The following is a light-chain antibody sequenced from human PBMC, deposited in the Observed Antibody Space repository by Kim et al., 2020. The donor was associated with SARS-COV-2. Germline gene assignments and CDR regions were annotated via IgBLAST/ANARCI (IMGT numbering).Light chain of an antibody. Sequence: PGERATLSCRASHSVTSNSLAWYQQKPGQTPRLLIYGASSRAPGIPDRFSGSGSGTDFSLTISRLEPEDFAVYYCQQYGSSPRFGGGTKVDIK. CDR3: QQYGSSPR. CDR1: HSVTSNS. J-gene: IGKJ4*01. V-gene: IGKV3-20*01. CDR2: GAS.